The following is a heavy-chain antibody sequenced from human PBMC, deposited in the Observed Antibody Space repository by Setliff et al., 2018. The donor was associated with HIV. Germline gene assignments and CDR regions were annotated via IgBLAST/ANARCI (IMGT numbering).Heavy chain of an antibody. CDR2: IYSTGST. CDR3: ARHSGLGGYYSPFDY. J-gene: IGHJ4*02. Sequence: TLSLTCTVSGGSISNYYWSWIRQPAGKGLEWIGRIYSTGSTNYNPSLKSRVTMSIDTSKNQFSLKLNSVTAADTAIYYCARHSGLGGYYSPFDYWGPGTLVTVSS. D-gene: IGHD3-22*01. CDR1: GGSISNYY. V-gene: IGHV4-4*07.